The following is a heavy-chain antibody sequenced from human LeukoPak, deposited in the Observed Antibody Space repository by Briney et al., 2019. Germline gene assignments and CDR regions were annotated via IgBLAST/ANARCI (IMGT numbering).Heavy chain of an antibody. CDR3: AKSFRAAAGMFGDY. CDR2: IRYDGSNK. V-gene: IGHV3-30*02. Sequence: GGSLRLSCAASGFTFSSYGMHWVRQAPGKGLEWVAFIRYDGSNKYYADSVKGRFTISRDNSKNTLYLQMNSLRAEGTAVYYCAKSFRAAAGMFGDYWGQGTLVTVSS. J-gene: IGHJ4*02. D-gene: IGHD6-13*01. CDR1: GFTFSSYG.